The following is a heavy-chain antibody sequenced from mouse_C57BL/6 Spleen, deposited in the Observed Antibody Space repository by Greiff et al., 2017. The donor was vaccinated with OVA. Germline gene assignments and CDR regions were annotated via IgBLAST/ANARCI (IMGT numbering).Heavy chain of an antibody. V-gene: IGHV5-4*01. CDR2: ISDGGSYT. D-gene: IGHD2-4*01. CDR1: GFTFSSYA. J-gene: IGHJ2*01. Sequence: EVKLMESGGGLVKPGGSLKLSCAASGFTFSSYAMSWVRQTPEKRLEWVATISDGGSYTYYPDNVKGRFTISRDNAKNNLYLQMSHLKSEDTAMYYCAREDDYDFDYWGQGTTLTVSS. CDR3: AREDDYDFDY.